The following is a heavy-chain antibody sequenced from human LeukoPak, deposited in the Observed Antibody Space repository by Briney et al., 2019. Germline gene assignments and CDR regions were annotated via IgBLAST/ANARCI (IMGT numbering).Heavy chain of an antibody. D-gene: IGHD2-2*02. J-gene: IGHJ4*02. CDR1: GGTFSSYA. V-gene: IGHV1-69*13. CDR3: ARVRDCSSTSCYSSAVDY. CDR2: IIPIFGTA. Sequence: GASVKVSCKASGGTFSSYAISWARQAPGQGLEWMGGIIPIFGTANYAQKFQGRVTITADESTSTAYMELSSLRSEDTAVYYCARVRDCSSTSCYSSAVDYWGQGTLVTVSS.